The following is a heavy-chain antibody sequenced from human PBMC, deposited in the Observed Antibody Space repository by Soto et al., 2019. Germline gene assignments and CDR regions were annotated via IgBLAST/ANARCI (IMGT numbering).Heavy chain of an antibody. CDR3: ATSSTAAVYYYYGMDV. V-gene: IGHV3-30*03. J-gene: IGHJ6*02. CDR1: GFTFSSYG. CDR2: ISYDGSNK. Sequence: GGSLRLSCAASGFTFSSYGMHWVRQAPGKGLEWVAVISYDGSNKYYADSVKGRFTISRDNSKNTLYLQMNSLRAEDTAVYYCATSSTAAVYYYYGMDVWGQGTTVTVSS. D-gene: IGHD2-2*01.